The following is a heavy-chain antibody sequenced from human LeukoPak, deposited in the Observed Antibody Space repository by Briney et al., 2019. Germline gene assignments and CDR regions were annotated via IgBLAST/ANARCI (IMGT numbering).Heavy chain of an antibody. V-gene: IGHV4-59*01. D-gene: IGHD3-22*01. Sequence: SETLSLTCSVSGGAISIYYWSWIRQPPGKGLEWIGYIYNSGSTNYNPSLKSRVTISVHTSKNQFSLKLSSVTAADTAVYYCACLTTADAFDIWGQGTKVTVSS. J-gene: IGHJ3*02. CDR2: IYNSGST. CDR3: ACLTTADAFDI. CDR1: GGAISIYY.